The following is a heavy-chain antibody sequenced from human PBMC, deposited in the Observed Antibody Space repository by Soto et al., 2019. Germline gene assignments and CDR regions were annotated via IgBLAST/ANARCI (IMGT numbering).Heavy chain of an antibody. D-gene: IGHD6-6*01. J-gene: IGHJ5*02. Sequence: SETLSLTCTVSGGSISSYYWSWIRQPAGKGLEWIGRIYTSGSTNYNPSLKSRVTMSVDTSKNQFSLKLSSVTAADTAVYYCAREPIAALTDNWFDPWGQGPLVTVSS. V-gene: IGHV4-4*07. CDR3: AREPIAALTDNWFDP. CDR1: GGSISSYY. CDR2: IYTSGST.